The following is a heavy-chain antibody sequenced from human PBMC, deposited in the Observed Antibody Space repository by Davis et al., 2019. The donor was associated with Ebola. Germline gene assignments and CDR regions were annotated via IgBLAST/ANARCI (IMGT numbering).Heavy chain of an antibody. CDR3: ASTGSHYYYGMDV. J-gene: IGHJ6*02. CDR1: GVTFSSYA. V-gene: IGHV3-23*01. Sequence: GGSLRLSCAASGVTFSSYAMSWVRQAPGKGLEWVSAISGSGGSTYYADSVKGRFTISRDNSKNTLYLQMNSLRAEDTAVYYCASTGSHYYYGMDVWGQGTTVTVSS. D-gene: IGHD3-10*01. CDR2: ISGSGGST.